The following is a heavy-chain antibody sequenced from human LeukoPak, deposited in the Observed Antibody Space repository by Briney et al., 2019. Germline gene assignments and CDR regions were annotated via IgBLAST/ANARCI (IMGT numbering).Heavy chain of an antibody. CDR1: GYTFTGYY. CDR2: LNPDTGST. CDR3: AREYSSGWYGNY. Sequence: ASVKVSCKASGYTFTGYYIHWVRQAPGQGLEWMGGLNPDTGSTNYAQKFQGRVTMTRDTSISTAYMELSRLRSDDTAVYYCAREYSSGWYGNYWGQGTLVTVSS. J-gene: IGHJ4*02. D-gene: IGHD6-19*01. V-gene: IGHV1-2*02.